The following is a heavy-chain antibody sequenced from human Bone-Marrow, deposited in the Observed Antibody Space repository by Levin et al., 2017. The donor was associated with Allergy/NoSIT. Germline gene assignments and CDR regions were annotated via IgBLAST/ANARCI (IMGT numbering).Heavy chain of an antibody. CDR3: AKIIAATGINY. CDR1: GFTFSIYA. D-gene: IGHD6-13*01. V-gene: IGHV3-23*01. CDR2: ISGGGGTT. J-gene: IGHJ4*02. Sequence: GGSLRLSCAASGFTFSIYAMSWVRQAPGKGLEWVSTISGGGGTTYDADSVKGRFTISRDNSKNTLYLQMNSLRAEDTAVYYCAKIIAATGINYWGQGTLVIVSS.